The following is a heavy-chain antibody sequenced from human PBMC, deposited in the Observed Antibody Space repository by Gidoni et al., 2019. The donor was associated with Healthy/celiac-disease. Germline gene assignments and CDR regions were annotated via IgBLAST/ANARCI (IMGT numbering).Heavy chain of an antibody. CDR1: GGSISSYY. Sequence: QVQLQESGPGLVKPSETLSLTCTVPGGSISSYYWSWIRQPPGKGLEWIGYIYYSGSTNYNPSLKSRVTISVDTSKNQFSLKLSSVTAADTAVYYCARGTSWYYFDYWGQGTLVTVSS. J-gene: IGHJ4*02. V-gene: IGHV4-59*01. D-gene: IGHD2-2*01. CDR2: IYYSGST. CDR3: ARGTSWYYFDY.